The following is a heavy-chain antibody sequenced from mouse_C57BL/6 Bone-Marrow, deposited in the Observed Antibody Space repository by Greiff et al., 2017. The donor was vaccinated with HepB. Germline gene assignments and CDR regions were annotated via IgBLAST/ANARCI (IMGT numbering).Heavy chain of an antibody. Sequence: EVKVEESGGGLVQPGGSMNLSCVASGFTFSNYWMNWVRQSPEKGLEWVAQIRLKSDNYATHYAESVKGRFTISRDDSKSSVYLQMNNLRAEDTGIYYCTGPPEGAMDYWGQGTSVTVSS. CDR2: IRLKSDNYAT. CDR1: GFTFSNYW. D-gene: IGHD6-1*01. CDR3: TGPPEGAMDY. J-gene: IGHJ4*01. V-gene: IGHV6-3*01.